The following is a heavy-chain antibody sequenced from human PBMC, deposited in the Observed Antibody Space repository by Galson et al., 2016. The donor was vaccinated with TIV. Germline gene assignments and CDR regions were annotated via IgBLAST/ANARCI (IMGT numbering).Heavy chain of an antibody. D-gene: IGHD3-22*01. V-gene: IGHV1-69*13. J-gene: IGHJ3*01. CDR2: IVPIFRTP. CDR1: EDTFSNHA. Sequence: SVKVSCKASEDTFSNHAISWARQAPGQGLEWMGRIVPIFRTPTYAQKFQGRVTLTADESTSTAYMELSNLRSEDTAVYYCAREMYFYDSSRKGDAVDVWGQGSMVTVSS. CDR3: AREMYFYDSSRKGDAVDV.